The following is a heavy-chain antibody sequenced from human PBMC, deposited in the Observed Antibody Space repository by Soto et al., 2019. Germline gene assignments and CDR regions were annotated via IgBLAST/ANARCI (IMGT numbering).Heavy chain of an antibody. V-gene: IGHV3-30-3*01. Sequence: GGSLRLSCAASGFTFSSYAMHWVRQAPGKGLEWVAVISYDGSNKYYADSVKGRFTISRDNSKNTLYLQMNSLRAEDTAVYYWAGTMGSYDFWSGWYYYGMDVWGQGTTVTVSS. J-gene: IGHJ6*02. CDR1: GFTFSSYA. D-gene: IGHD3-3*01. CDR3: AGTMGSYDFWSGWYYYGMDV. CDR2: ISYDGSNK.